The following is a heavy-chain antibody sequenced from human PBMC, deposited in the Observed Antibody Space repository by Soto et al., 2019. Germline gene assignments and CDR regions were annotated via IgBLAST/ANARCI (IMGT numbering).Heavy chain of an antibody. CDR2: IYYSGST. J-gene: IGHJ4*02. V-gene: IGHV4-39*01. D-gene: IGHD3-10*01. CDR3: ATLWFGEGNY. CDR1: GVSITSSSYY. Sequence: SETLSLTCTVSGVSITSSSYYWGWIRQPPGKGLEWIGSIYYSGSTYYNPSLKSRVTISVDTSKNQFSLKLSSVTAADTAVYYCATLWFGEGNYWGQGTLVTVSS.